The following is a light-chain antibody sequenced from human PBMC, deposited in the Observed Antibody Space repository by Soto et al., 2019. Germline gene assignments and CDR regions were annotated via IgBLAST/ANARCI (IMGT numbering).Light chain of an antibody. Sequence: SYELTQPPSVSVAPGKTATITCGGNNIGGQSVHWYQQKPGQAPVLVIYYDRARPSGIPERFSGSNSGNTATLTISRVEAGDEADYFCQVWDSSSDQAVFGGGTQLTVL. CDR2: YDR. V-gene: IGLV3-21*04. J-gene: IGLJ7*01. CDR3: QVWDSSSDQAV. CDR1: NIGGQS.